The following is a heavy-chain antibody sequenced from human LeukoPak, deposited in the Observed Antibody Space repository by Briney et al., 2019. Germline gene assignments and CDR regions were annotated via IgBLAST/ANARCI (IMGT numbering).Heavy chain of an antibody. V-gene: IGHV3-7*01. D-gene: IGHD3-22*01. CDR3: ARDSSAYYIGYFDL. CDR2: INQDGSEK. J-gene: IGHJ2*01. CDR1: GFTFTTYW. Sequence: GGSLRLSCAASGFTFTTYWMSWVRQAPGKGLEWVASINQDGSEKYYVDSMKGRFIISRDNAKNSLYLQMNSLRAEDTALYYCARDSSAYYIGYFDLWGRGSLVTVSS.